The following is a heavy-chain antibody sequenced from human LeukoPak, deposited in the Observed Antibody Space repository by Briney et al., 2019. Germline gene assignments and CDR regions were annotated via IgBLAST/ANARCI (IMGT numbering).Heavy chain of an antibody. J-gene: IGHJ4*02. Sequence: PGGSLRLSCAASGFTVSSNYMSWVRQAPGKGLEWVSVIYSGGSTYYADSVKGRFTISRDNSKNTLYLQMNSLRAEDTAVYYCARVVGTYYDFWSGYHFDYWGQGTLVTVSS. D-gene: IGHD3-3*01. CDR2: IYSGGST. CDR1: GFTVSSNY. V-gene: IGHV3-53*01. CDR3: ARVVGTYYDFWSGYHFDY.